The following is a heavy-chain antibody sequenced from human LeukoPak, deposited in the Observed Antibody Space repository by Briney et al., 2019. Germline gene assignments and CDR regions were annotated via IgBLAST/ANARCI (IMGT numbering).Heavy chain of an antibody. CDR3: ARALGTVAACIHQH. V-gene: IGHV3-48*03. J-gene: IGHJ1*01. CDR2: ISSSGSTI. CDR1: GFTFSSYE. D-gene: IGHD6-19*01. Sequence: PGGSLRLSCAASGFTFSSYEMNWVRQAPGKGLEWVSYISSSGSTIYYADSVKGRFIISRDNAKNSLYLQMNSLRAEDTAVYYCARALGTVAACIHQHWGQGTLVTVSS.